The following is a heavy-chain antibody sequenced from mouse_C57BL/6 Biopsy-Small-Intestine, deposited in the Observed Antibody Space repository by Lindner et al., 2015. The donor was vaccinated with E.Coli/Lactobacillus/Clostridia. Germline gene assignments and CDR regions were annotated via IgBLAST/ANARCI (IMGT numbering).Heavy chain of an antibody. CDR2: IYPGSGNT. Sequence: VQLQESGPELMKPGASVKISCKASGYSFTSYYIHWVKQRPGQGLEWIGWIYPGSGNTKYNEKFKGKATLTADTSSSTAYMQLSSLTSEDSAVYYCARGSIYDGCYWYFDIWGTGTTVTVSS. CDR1: GYSFTSYY. V-gene: IGHV1-66*01. D-gene: IGHD2-3*01. J-gene: IGHJ1*03. CDR3: ARGSIYDGCYWYFDI.